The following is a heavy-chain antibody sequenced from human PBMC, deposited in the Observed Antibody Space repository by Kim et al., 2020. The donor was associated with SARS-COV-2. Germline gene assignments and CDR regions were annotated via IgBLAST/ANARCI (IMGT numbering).Heavy chain of an antibody. J-gene: IGHJ6*02. CDR1: GFTFSSYA. Sequence: GGSLRLSCAASGFTFSSYAMHWVRQAPGKGLEWVAVISYDGSNKYYADSVKGRFTISRDNSKNTLYLQMNSLRAEDTAVYYCARDSILYCSSTSCYGAYGMDVWGQGTTVTVSS. CDR2: ISYDGSNK. V-gene: IGHV3-30-3*01. D-gene: IGHD2-2*01. CDR3: ARDSILYCSSTSCYGAYGMDV.